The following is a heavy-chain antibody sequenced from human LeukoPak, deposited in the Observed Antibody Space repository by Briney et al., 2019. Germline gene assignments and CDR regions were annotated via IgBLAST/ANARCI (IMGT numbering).Heavy chain of an antibody. CDR2: INTGNGNT. V-gene: IGHV1-3*04. J-gene: IGHJ4*02. CDR1: GYIFTSYP. CDR3: ARDRAMADD. D-gene: IGHD5-18*01. Sequence: ASVKVSCKASGYIFTSYPIHWVRQAPGPRLEWMGWINTGNGNTKYSQKFEGRVTVTRDTSATAAYMELSSLRSEETAVYYCARDRAMADDWGQGTLVTVSS.